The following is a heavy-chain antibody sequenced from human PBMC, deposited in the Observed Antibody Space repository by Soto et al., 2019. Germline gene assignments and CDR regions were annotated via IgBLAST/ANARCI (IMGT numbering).Heavy chain of an antibody. CDR3: ARMRVVGEGPYSYRAV. D-gene: IGHD2-21*01. CDR1: GGSIRGYY. V-gene: IGHV4-59*01. Sequence: QVQLQESGPGLVKPSETLSLTCSVSGGSIRGYYWSWIRQTPEKGLECVGYMYYEGNTFYNPSLQGRVTMSVDTSKNLFSLRLIFGGAADSALYYWARMRVVGEGPYSYRAVWGKGPTAPASS. J-gene: IGHJ6*03. CDR2: MYYEGNT.